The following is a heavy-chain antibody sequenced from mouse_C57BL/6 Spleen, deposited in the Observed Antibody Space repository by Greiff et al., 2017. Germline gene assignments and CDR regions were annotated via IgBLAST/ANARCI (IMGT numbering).Heavy chain of an antibody. J-gene: IGHJ2*01. CDR1: GYAFSSSW. D-gene: IGHD2-4*01. CDR3: ARWPDSYIDY. V-gene: IGHV1-82*01. CDR2: IYPGDGDT. Sequence: QVQLQQSGPELVKPGASVKISCKASGYAFSSSWMNWVKQRPGKGLEWIGRIYPGDGDTNYNGKFKGKATLTADKSSSTAYMQLSSLTSEDSAVYFCARWPDSYIDYWGQGTTRTVAS.